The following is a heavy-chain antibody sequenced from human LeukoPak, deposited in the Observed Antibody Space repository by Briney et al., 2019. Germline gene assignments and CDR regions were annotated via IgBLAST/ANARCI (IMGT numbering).Heavy chain of an antibody. Sequence: SETLSLTCTVSGGSISSYYWSWIRQPPGKGLEWIGYIYYSGSANYNPSLKSRVTISVDTSKNQFSLKLSSVTAADTAVYYCARLGSGAGRWDFDYWGQGTLVTVSS. CDR2: IYYSGSA. D-gene: IGHD4-23*01. CDR3: ARLGSGAGRWDFDY. V-gene: IGHV4-59*01. CDR1: GGSISSYY. J-gene: IGHJ4*02.